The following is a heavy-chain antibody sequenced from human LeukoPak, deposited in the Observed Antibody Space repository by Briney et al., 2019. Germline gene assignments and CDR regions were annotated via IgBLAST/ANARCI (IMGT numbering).Heavy chain of an antibody. CDR3: AKDVLRSYEFDY. Sequence: GGSLRLSCAASGFTFSSYAMSWVRQAPGKGLEWVSAISGSGGSTYYADSVKGRFTISRDNSKNTLYLQINSLRAEDTAVYYCAKDVLRSYEFDYWGQGTLVTVSS. CDR2: ISGSGGST. J-gene: IGHJ4*02. CDR1: GFTFSSYA. D-gene: IGHD3-3*01. V-gene: IGHV3-23*01.